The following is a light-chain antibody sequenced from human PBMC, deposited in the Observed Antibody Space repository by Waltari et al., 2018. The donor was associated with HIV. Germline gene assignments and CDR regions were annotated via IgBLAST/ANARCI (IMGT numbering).Light chain of an antibody. Sequence: DIQMTQSPSTLYSSVGYRVTLTCRASQSISVGLAWYQQKPGKAPKLLIYKASSLESGVPSRFSGSGSGTEFTLTISSLQPDDFATYYCQQYYSSPGTFGQGTKVEIK. CDR2: KAS. J-gene: IGKJ1*01. CDR1: QSISVG. CDR3: QQYYSSPGT. V-gene: IGKV1-5*03.